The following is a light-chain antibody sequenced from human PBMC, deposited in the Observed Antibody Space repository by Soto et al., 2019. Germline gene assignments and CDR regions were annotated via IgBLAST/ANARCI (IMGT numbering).Light chain of an antibody. CDR3: QHYGSSTWM. J-gene: IGKJ1*01. CDR1: QSVSSSY. V-gene: IGKV3-20*01. CDR2: GAS. Sequence: EIVLTQSPGTLSLSPGERATLSCRASQSVSSSYLAWYQQKPGQAPGLLIYGASSRATGIPDRFSGSGSGTDFTLTISRLEPEDFAVYYCQHYGSSTWMFGQGTKVEIK.